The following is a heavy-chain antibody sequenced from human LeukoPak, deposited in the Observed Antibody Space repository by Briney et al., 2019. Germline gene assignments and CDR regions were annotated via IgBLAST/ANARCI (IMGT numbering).Heavy chain of an antibody. CDR1: GGTFSSYA. J-gene: IGHJ4*02. Sequence: WASVKVSCKASGGTFSSYAISWVRQAPRQGLEWMGGIIPIFGTANYAQKFQGRVTITADESTSTAYMELSSLRSEDTAVYYCAREISSGWYRTGLFDYWGQGTLVTVSP. D-gene: IGHD6-19*01. CDR3: AREISSGWYRTGLFDY. CDR2: IIPIFGTA. V-gene: IGHV1-69*13.